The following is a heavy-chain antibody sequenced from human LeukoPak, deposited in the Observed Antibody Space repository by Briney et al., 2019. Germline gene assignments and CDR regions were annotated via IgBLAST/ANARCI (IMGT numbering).Heavy chain of an antibody. V-gene: IGHV3-23*01. Sequence: GGSLRLSCLASGFTFRTCAMSWVRQAPGRGLEWVATISASGSGISYSDSVEGRFTISRDNSRDRLYLQMNSLRAEDTAVYYCARDRSGYWGQGTLVTVSS. CDR2: ISASGSGI. J-gene: IGHJ4*02. CDR1: GFTFRTCA. CDR3: ARDRSGY. D-gene: IGHD2-15*01.